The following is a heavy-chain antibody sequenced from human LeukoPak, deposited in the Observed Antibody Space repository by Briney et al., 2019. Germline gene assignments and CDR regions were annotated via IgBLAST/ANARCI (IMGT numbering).Heavy chain of an antibody. D-gene: IGHD3-16*01. Sequence: PGGSLRLSCAASGFTFSSYGMHWVRQAPGKGLEWVAVISYDGSNRYYADSVKGRFTISRDTSKNTLYLQMNSLRAEDTAVYYCARDFLHLGGWGQGTMVTVSS. CDR2: ISYDGSNR. V-gene: IGHV3-30*03. CDR1: GFTFSSYG. J-gene: IGHJ3*01. CDR3: ARDFLHLGG.